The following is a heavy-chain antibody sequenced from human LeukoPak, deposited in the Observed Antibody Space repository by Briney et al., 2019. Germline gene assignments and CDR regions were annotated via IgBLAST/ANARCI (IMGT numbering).Heavy chain of an antibody. J-gene: IGHJ3*02. Sequence: GESLKISCKGSGYSFTSYWIGWVRQMPGKGLEWMGIIYPGDSDTRYSPSFQGQVTISADKSISTAYLQWSSLKASDTAMYYCARQLLGYCSSTSCRPHVDIWGQGTMVTVSS. D-gene: IGHD2-2*01. V-gene: IGHV5-51*01. CDR3: ARQLLGYCSSTSCRPHVDI. CDR2: IYPGDSDT. CDR1: GYSFTSYW.